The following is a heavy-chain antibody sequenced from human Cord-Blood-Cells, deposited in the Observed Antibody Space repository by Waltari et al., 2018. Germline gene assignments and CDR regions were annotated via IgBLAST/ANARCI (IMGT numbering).Heavy chain of an antibody. D-gene: IGHD6-13*01. CDR2: IYPGDSDT. V-gene: IGHV5-51*01. Sequence: WVRQMPGKGLEWMGIIYPGDSDTRYSPSFQGQVTISADKSISTAYLQWSSLKASDTAMYYCALAAAGTYFDYWGQGTLVTASS. CDR3: ALAAAGTYFDY. J-gene: IGHJ4*02.